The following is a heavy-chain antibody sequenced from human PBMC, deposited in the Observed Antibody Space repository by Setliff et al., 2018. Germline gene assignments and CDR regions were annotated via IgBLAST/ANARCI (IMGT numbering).Heavy chain of an antibody. J-gene: IGHJ6*03. CDR3: ARRMTTVYYMDV. Sequence: PGGSLRLSCAASGFTSSTYAMSWVRQAPGKGLAWVSAINYSGGSTYYADSVKGRFIVSRDNSKNTLYLQMNSLTAEDTAIYYCARRMTTVYYMDVWGKGTTVTVSS. CDR2: INYSGGST. CDR1: GFTSSTYA. D-gene: IGHD4-17*01. V-gene: IGHV3-23*01.